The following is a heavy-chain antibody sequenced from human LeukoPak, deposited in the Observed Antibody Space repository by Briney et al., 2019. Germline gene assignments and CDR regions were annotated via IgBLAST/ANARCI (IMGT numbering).Heavy chain of an antibody. D-gene: IGHD2-2*01. CDR1: GFTFSSYG. CDR2: ISYDGSNK. J-gene: IGHJ3*02. Sequence: PGGSLRLSCAASGFTFSSYGMHWVRQAPGKGLEWVAVISYDGSNKYYADSVKGRFTISRDNSKNTLYLQMNSLRAEDTAVYYCAREAALGYCSSTSCTRDAFDIWGQGTMVTVSS. V-gene: IGHV3-30*03. CDR3: AREAALGYCSSTSCTRDAFDI.